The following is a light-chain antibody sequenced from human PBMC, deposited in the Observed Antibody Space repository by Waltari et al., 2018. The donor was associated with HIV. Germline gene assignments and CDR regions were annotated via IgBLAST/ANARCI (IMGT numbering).Light chain of an antibody. CDR3: AVWDDSLNGVV. CDR2: SNA. J-gene: IGLJ2*01. CDR1: RSNIGTNT. Sequence: QSVLTQPPSASATPGQGVGISCSGSRSNIGTNTVNWYQNLPGTAPKLLIYSNAPRPSGVPDRISGSKSGTSASLAISGLQSEDEADYYCAVWDDSLNGVVFGGGTKLTVL. V-gene: IGLV1-44*01.